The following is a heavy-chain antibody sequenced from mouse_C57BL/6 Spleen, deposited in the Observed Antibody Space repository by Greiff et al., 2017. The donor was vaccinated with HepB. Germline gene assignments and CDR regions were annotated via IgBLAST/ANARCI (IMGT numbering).Heavy chain of an antibody. V-gene: IGHV3-6*01. Sequence: EVKLQESGPGLVKPSQSLSLTCSVTGYSITSGYYWNWIRQFPGNKLEWMGYISYDGSNNYNPSLKNRISITRDTSKNQFFLKLNSVTTEDTATYYCADYDGGFAYWGQGTLVTVSA. J-gene: IGHJ3*01. CDR3: ADYDGGFAY. CDR1: GYSITSGYY. D-gene: IGHD2-4*01. CDR2: ISYDGSN.